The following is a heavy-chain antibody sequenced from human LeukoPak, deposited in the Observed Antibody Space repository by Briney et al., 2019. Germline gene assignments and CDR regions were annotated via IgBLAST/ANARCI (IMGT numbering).Heavy chain of an antibody. D-gene: IGHD5-12*01. J-gene: IGHJ6*03. CDR2: ISAYNGNT. CDR3: ARSLSGEWLPNWGNYYYMDV. CDR1: GYTFTSYG. Sequence: VASVKVSCKASGYTFTSYGISWVRQAPGQGLEWMGWISAYNGNTNYAQKLQGRVTMTTDTFTSTAYMELRNLRSDATAVYYCARSLSGEWLPNWGNYYYMDVWGKGTTVTVSS. V-gene: IGHV1-18*01.